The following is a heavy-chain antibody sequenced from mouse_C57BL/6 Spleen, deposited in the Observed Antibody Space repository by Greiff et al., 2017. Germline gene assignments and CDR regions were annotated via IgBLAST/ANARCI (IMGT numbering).Heavy chain of an antibody. CDR3: ARGGNFYWYFDV. CDR1: GYTFTSYW. Sequence: QVQLKQPGAELVKPGASVKMSCKASGYTFTSYWITWVKQRPGQGLEWIGDIYPGSGSTNYNEKFKSKATLTVDTSSSTAYMQLSSLTSEDSAVYYCARGGNFYWYFDVWGTGTTVTVSS. D-gene: IGHD2-1*01. V-gene: IGHV1-55*01. J-gene: IGHJ1*03. CDR2: IYPGSGST.